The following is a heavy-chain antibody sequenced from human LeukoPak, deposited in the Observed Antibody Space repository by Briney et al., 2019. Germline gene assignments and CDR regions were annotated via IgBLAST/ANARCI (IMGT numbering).Heavy chain of an antibody. CDR3: ARDSEYSSSFAFDI. CDR2: IKQDGSEK. J-gene: IGHJ3*02. Sequence: GGSLRLSCAASGFTFSSHWMSWVRQAPGKGLEWVANIKQDGSEKYYVDSVKGRFTISRDNAKNSLYLQMNSLRAEDTAVYYCARDSEYSSSFAFDIWGQGTMVTVSS. V-gene: IGHV3-7*01. CDR1: GFTFSSHW. D-gene: IGHD6-13*01.